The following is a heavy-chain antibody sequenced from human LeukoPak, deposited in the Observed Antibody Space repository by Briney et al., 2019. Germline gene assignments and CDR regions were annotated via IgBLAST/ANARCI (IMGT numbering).Heavy chain of an antibody. D-gene: IGHD5-24*01. CDR2: INHSGST. J-gene: IGHJ4*02. V-gene: IGHV4-34*01. CDR3: ASGRDGYNAAY. CDR1: GGSFSGYY. Sequence: PSETLSLTCAVYGGSFSGYYWSWIRQPPGKGLEWIGEINHSGSTNYNPSLKSRVTISVDTSKNQFSLKLSSVTAADTAVYYCASGRDGYNAAYWGQGTLVTVSS.